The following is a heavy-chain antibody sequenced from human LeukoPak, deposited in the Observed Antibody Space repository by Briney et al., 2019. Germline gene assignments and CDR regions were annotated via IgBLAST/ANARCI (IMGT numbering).Heavy chain of an antibody. Sequence: SGTLSLTCAVSGGSISDHNWRSWVRQPPGKGLEWTGEIYHSGNTNYNSFLKSRVTISVDKSNNHFSLRLTSVTAADTAVYYCARALYYDTDGYGHLDVWGQGTTVTVSS. CDR3: ARALYYDTDGYGHLDV. J-gene: IGHJ6*02. V-gene: IGHV4-4*02. D-gene: IGHD3-22*01. CDR1: GGSISDHNW. CDR2: IYHSGNT.